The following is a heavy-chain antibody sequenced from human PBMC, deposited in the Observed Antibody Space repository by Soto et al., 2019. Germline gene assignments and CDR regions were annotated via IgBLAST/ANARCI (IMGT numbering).Heavy chain of an antibody. V-gene: IGHV4-31*03. J-gene: IGHJ4*02. CDR1: GGSISSGGYY. Sequence: QVQLQESGPGLVKPSQTLSLTCTVSGGSISSGGYYWSWIRQHPGKGLEWIGYIYYSGSTYYNPYIKFRVTISVDTSKHQFSLKLSSVTAADTAVYYCAREVNIVVVPAAPYYFDYWGQGTMVTVSS. D-gene: IGHD2-2*01. CDR2: IYYSGST. CDR3: AREVNIVVVPAAPYYFDY.